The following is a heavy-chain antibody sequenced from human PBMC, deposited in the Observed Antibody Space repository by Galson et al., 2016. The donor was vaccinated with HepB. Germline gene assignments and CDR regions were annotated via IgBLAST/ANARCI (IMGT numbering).Heavy chain of an antibody. CDR1: GFTFRNYH. Sequence: SLRLSCAGSGFTFRNYHMNWVRQIPGKGLEWVSSISSGSAYKYYADSVKGRFSIFRDNAKNSLYLQMNSLRVVDTAVYYCARPRDNYGHAIDIWGQGTMVTVSS. V-gene: IGHV3-21*01. D-gene: IGHD3-10*01. CDR3: ARPRDNYGHAIDI. CDR2: ISSGSAYK. J-gene: IGHJ3*02.